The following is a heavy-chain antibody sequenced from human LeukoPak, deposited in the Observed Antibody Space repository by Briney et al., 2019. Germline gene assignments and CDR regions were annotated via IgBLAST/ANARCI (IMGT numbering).Heavy chain of an antibody. J-gene: IGHJ6*03. V-gene: IGHV3-7*01. D-gene: IGHD5-12*01. Sequence: PGGSLRLSCAASGFTFRTFWMSWVRQAPGKGLEWVANIKQDGNEKYYVDSVKGRFTISRDNAKNSLYLQMNSLRAEDTAVYYCARDEYSGYDAEAYYYYYMDVWGKGTTVTVSS. CDR2: IKQDGNEK. CDR3: ARDEYSGYDAEAYYYYYMDV. CDR1: GFTFRTFW.